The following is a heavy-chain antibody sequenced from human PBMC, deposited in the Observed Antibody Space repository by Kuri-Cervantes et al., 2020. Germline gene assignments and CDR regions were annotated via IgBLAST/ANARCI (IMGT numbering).Heavy chain of an antibody. CDR3: ARDRYMDV. CDR1: GGSFSGYY. J-gene: IGHJ6*04. D-gene: IGHD3-16*02. CDR2: INHSGST. Sequence: ESLKISCAVYGGSFSGYYWSWIRQPPGKGLEWIGEINHSGSTNYNPSLKSRVTISVDTSKNQFSLKLSSVTAADTAVYYCARDRYMDVWGKGTMVTVSS. V-gene: IGHV4-34*01.